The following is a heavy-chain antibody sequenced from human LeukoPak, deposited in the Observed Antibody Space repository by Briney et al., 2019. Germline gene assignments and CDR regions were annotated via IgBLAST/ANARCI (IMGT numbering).Heavy chain of an antibody. CDR1: GFTLTSYA. Sequence: PGGSLRLSCAASGFTLTSYAMSWVRQAPGKGLEWVSVIYSGGTTYYADSVKGRFTISRDNSKNTLYLQMNSLRDEDTAVYYCARGVAAAGTTLDYWGQGTLVTVSS. J-gene: IGHJ4*02. D-gene: IGHD6-13*01. CDR2: IYSGGTT. CDR3: ARGVAAAGTTLDY. V-gene: IGHV3-66*01.